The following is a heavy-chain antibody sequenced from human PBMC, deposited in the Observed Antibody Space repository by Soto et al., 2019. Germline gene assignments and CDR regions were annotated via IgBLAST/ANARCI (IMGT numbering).Heavy chain of an antibody. Sequence: SQTLSLTCAISGDSVSSNSAAWNWIRQSLSRGLEWLGRTYYRSKWYNDYAVSVKSRITINPDTSKNQFSLQLNSVTPEDTAVYYCAREGYSGYDRPPRYCYYYGMDVWGQGTTVTVSS. CDR1: GDSVSSNSAA. D-gene: IGHD5-12*01. CDR2: TYYRSKWYN. CDR3: AREGYSGYDRPPRYCYYYGMDV. J-gene: IGHJ6*02. V-gene: IGHV6-1*01.